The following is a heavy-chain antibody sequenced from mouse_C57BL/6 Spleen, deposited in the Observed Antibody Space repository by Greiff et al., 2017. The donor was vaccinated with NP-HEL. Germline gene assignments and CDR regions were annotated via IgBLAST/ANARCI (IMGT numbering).Heavy chain of an antibody. D-gene: IGHD1-1*01. CDR1: GYTFTSYW. Sequence: QVQLQQPGAELVRPGSSVKLSCKASGYTFTSYWMDWVKQRPGQGLEWIGNIYPSDSETHYNQKFKDKATLTVDKSSSTAYMQLSSLTAEDSAVYYCARNYGSSYDWYFDVWGTGTTVTVSS. CDR2: IYPSDSET. V-gene: IGHV1-61*01. CDR3: ARNYGSSYDWYFDV. J-gene: IGHJ1*03.